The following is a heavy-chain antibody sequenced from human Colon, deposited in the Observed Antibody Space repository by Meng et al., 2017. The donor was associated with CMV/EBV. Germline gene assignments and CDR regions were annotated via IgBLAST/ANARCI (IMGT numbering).Heavy chain of an antibody. V-gene: IGHV1-18*01. CDR2: ISAYSGKT. J-gene: IGHJ6*02. D-gene: IGHD4/OR15-4a*01. CDR1: GYTFINYD. Sequence: ASVKVSCKASGYTFINYDITWVRQAPGQGLEWMGWISAYSGKTNYAQKLQGRVIMTTDTSTNTAYMELRSLGSDDTAVYYCARARGGANHYYHGMDVWGQGTTVTVSS. CDR3: ARARGGANHYYHGMDV.